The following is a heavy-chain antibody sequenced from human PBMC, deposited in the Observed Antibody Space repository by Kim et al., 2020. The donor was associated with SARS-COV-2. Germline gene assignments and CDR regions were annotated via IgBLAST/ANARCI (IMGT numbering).Heavy chain of an antibody. CDR2: IWYDGSNK. V-gene: IGHV3-33*01. CDR1: GFTFSSYG. CDR3: ARDPRTPYYDSSGYNYGMDV. J-gene: IGHJ6*02. Sequence: GGSLRLSCAASGFTFSSYGMHWVRQAPGKGLEWVAVIWYDGSNKYYADSVKGRFTISRDNSKNTLYLQMNSLRAEDTAVYYCARDPRTPYYDSSGYNYGMDVWGQGTTVTVSS. D-gene: IGHD3-22*01.